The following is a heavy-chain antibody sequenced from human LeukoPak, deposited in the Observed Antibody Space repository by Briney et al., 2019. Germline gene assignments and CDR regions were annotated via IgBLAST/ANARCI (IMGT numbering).Heavy chain of an antibody. CDR2: ISSSSSYI. CDR1: GFTFSSYS. J-gene: IGHJ4*02. Sequence: PGGSLRLSCAASGFTFSSYSMNWVRQAPGKGLEWVSSISSSSSYIYYADSVKGRFTISRDNAKNSLYLQMNSLRPEDTALYYCAKDKHVSSGWSLGNYYFDYWGQGTLVTVSS. CDR3: AKDKHVSSGWSLGNYYFDY. D-gene: IGHD6-19*01. V-gene: IGHV3-21*04.